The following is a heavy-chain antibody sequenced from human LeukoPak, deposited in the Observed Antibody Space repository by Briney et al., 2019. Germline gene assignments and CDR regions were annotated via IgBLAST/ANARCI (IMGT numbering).Heavy chain of an antibody. CDR1: GYTFTGYY. J-gene: IGHJ5*02. CDR2: INPNSGGT. CDR3: ATYDQWLPHGFDP. V-gene: IGHV1-2*02. Sequence: ASVKVSCKTSGYTFTGYYMHWVRQAPGQGLEWMGWINPNSGGTNYAQKFQGRVTMTRDTSISTAYMELSRLRSDDTAVYYCATYDQWLPHGFDPWGQGTLVTVSS. D-gene: IGHD6-19*01.